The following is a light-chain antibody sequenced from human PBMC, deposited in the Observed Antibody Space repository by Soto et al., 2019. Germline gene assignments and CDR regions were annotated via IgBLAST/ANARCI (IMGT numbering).Light chain of an antibody. J-gene: IGLJ1*01. CDR1: SSNIGAGYE. V-gene: IGLV1-40*01. CDR2: ENN. CDR3: QSYDSSLSGYG. Sequence: QSVLTQPPSVSEAPGQRVTISCTGSSSNIGAGYEAHWYQQVPGTAPKLLIYENNNRPSGVPDRFSGSKSGTSASLAITGLQADDEAEYYCQSYDSSLSGYGFGTGTKLTVL.